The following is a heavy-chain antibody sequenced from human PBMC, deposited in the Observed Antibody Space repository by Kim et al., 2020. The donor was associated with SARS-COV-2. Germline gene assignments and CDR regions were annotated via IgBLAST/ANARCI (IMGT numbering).Heavy chain of an antibody. V-gene: IGHV1-69*04. Sequence: SVKVSCKASGGTFSSYAISWVRQAPGQGLEWMGRIIPILGIANYAQKFQGRVTITADKSTSTAYMELSSLRSEDTAVYYCARVPPGTDHKSAYYYYMDVWGKGTTVTVSS. CDR1: GGTFSSYA. CDR3: ARVPPGTDHKSAYYYYMDV. D-gene: IGHD1-1*01. CDR2: IIPILGIA. J-gene: IGHJ6*03.